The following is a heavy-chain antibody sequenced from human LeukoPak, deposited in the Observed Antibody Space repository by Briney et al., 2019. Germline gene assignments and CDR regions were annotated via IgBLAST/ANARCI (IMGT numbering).Heavy chain of an antibody. J-gene: IGHJ5*02. V-gene: IGHV1-2*02. CDR2: INPNSGGT. Sequence: ASVKVSCKASGYTFTGYYMHWVRQAPGQGLEWMGWINPNSGGTNYAQKFQGRVTMTRDTSISTAYMELSRLRSDDTAVYYCASVGYCSGGSCYSGWLDPWGRGTLVTVSS. CDR1: GYTFTGYY. CDR3: ASVGYCSGGSCYSGWLDP. D-gene: IGHD2-15*01.